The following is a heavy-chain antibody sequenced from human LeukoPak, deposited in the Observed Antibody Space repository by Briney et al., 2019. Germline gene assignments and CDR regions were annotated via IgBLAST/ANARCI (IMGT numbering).Heavy chain of an antibody. Sequence: GGSLRLSCAASGFTLSGYFMNWVRQAPGKGLEWVSYISRSSTTIYYADAVKGRFTISRDNAKNSLYLQMNSLRDEDTAVYYCARVHRGYSYGRLDYWGQGTLVTVSS. CDR3: ARVHRGYSYGRLDY. J-gene: IGHJ4*02. CDR1: GFTLSGYF. D-gene: IGHD5-18*01. CDR2: ISRSSTTI. V-gene: IGHV3-48*02.